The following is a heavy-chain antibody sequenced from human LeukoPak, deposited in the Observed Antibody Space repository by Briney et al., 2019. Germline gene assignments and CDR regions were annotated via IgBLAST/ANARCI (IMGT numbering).Heavy chain of an antibody. V-gene: IGHV3-9*01. CDR1: GFTFDDYA. J-gene: IGHJ4*02. CDR3: ARAPTGYYYDSSGYYQDY. D-gene: IGHD3-22*01. CDR2: ISWNSGSI. Sequence: GGSLRLSCAASGFTFDDYAMHWVRQAPGKGLEWVSGISWNSGSIGYADSVKGRFTISRDNAKNSLYLQMNSLRAEDTAVYYCARAPTGYYYDSSGYYQDYWGQGTLVTVSS.